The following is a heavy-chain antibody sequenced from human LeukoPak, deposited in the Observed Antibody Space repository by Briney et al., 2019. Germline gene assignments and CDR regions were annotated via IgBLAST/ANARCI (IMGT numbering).Heavy chain of an antibody. CDR2: FSVSDQTT. D-gene: IGHD3-22*01. V-gene: IGHV3-23*01. Sequence: PGGSLRLSCAASGFTFSSYAMSWVRQAPGKGLEWVSGFSVSDQTTYYADSVKGRFTISRDNSKNTLYLQMNSLRAEDTAVYYCAKDFTLPYYYDSSGYYSYYFDYWGQGTLVTVSS. CDR3: AKDFTLPYYYDSSGYYSYYFDY. J-gene: IGHJ4*02. CDR1: GFTFSSYA.